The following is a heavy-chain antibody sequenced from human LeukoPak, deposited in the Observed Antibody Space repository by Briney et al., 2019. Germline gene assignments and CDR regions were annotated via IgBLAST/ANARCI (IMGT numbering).Heavy chain of an antibody. V-gene: IGHV1-69*01. CDR3: ARDSSRGYSGYESDY. J-gene: IGHJ4*02. CDR2: IIPIFGTA. Sequence: ASVKVSCKASGGTFSSYAISWVRQAPGQGLEWMGGIIPIFGTANYAQKFQGRVTIAADESTSTAYMELSSLRSEDTAVYYCARDSSRGYSGYESDYWGQGTLVTVSS. CDR1: GGTFSSYA. D-gene: IGHD5-12*01.